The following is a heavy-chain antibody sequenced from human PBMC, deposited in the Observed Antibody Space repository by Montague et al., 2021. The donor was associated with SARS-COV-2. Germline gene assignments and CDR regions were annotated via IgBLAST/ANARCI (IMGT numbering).Heavy chain of an antibody. J-gene: IGHJ4*02. CDR3: ARVPNGRHDN. V-gene: IGHV4-39*01. CDR1: GGSVSSDTRN. CDR2: IFYKGNT. D-gene: IGHD2-8*01. Sequence: SETLSLTCTVSGGSVSSDTRNWAWISQPPGKGLEWIVSIFYKGNTYYNPSLRSRFTISINTSKNQFFLRVASVTAADTAVYYCARVPNGRHDNWGPGALVTVSS.